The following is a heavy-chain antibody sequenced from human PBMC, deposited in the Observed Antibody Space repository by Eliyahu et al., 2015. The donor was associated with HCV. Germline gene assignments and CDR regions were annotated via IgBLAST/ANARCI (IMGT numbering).Heavy chain of an antibody. J-gene: IGHJ4*02. Sequence: EVQVVESGGGLVQPGGSLRLSCVASGFTFSTYWMHWVRQAPGMGLEWVSRSNPDGSTSTYADSVKGRFTISRDNAKNTLYLQMNSLRVEDTAVYYCASKYSYATPFDFWGQGILVTVSS. V-gene: IGHV3-74*01. CDR2: SNPDGSTS. D-gene: IGHD5-18*01. CDR1: GFTFSTYW. CDR3: ASKYSYATPFDF.